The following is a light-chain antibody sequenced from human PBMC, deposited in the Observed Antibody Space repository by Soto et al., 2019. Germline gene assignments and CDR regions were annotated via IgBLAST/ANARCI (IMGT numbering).Light chain of an antibody. J-gene: IGKJ4*01. CDR3: QEFNSYPQT. Sequence: AIQLPQSPSSLSASVGDRVTITCRASQGISSALAWYQQKPGKAPKLLIYAASSLESGVPSRFSVSGSVTDFTPTITSLQPEDVATYYGQEFNSYPQTFGGGTKVVIK. CDR2: AAS. CDR1: QGISSA. V-gene: IGKV1-13*02.